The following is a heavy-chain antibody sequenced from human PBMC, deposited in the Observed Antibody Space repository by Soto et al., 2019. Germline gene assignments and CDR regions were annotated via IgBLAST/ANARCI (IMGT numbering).Heavy chain of an antibody. CDR1: GFTFSSYA. V-gene: IGHV3-23*01. CDR3: AKGGGVVYCGGDCYPSGSYYYYYGMDV. Sequence: PGGSLRLSCAASGFTFSSYAMSWVRQAPGKGLEWVSAISGSGGSTYYADSVKGRFTISRDNSKNTLYLQMNSLRAEDTAVYYCAKGGGVVYCGGDCYPSGSYYYYYGMDVWGQGTTVTRLL. CDR2: ISGSGGST. D-gene: IGHD2-21*02. J-gene: IGHJ6*02.